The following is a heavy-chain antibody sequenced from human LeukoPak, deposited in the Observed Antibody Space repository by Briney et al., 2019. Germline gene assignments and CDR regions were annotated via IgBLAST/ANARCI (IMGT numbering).Heavy chain of an antibody. D-gene: IGHD3-10*01. Sequence: ASVKVSCKASGYTFTSYAIHWVRQAPGQRLEWMGWISAGNGNTKYSQNFQGRVTFISNTSATTAFMELSSLRSEDAAVYYCARVLLWFGELSQRWLSEYYFDYWGQGTLVTVSS. V-gene: IGHV1-3*01. CDR2: ISAGNGNT. CDR1: GYTFTSYA. J-gene: IGHJ4*02. CDR3: ARVLLWFGELSQRWLSEYYFDY.